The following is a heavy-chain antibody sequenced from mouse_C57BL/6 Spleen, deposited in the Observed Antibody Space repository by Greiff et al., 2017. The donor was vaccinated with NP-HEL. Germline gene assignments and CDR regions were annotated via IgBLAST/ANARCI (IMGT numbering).Heavy chain of an antibody. CDR3: ARTAYGSSYAYYYAMDY. Sequence: QVQLQQPGAELVMPGASVKLSCKASGYTFTSYWMHWVKQRPGQGLEWIGEIDPSDSYTNYNQKFKGKSTLTVDKSSSTAYMQLSSLTAEDSAVYYWARTAYGSSYAYYYAMDYWGQGTSVTVSS. CDR1: GYTFTSYW. V-gene: IGHV1-69*01. D-gene: IGHD1-1*01. J-gene: IGHJ4*01. CDR2: IDPSDSYT.